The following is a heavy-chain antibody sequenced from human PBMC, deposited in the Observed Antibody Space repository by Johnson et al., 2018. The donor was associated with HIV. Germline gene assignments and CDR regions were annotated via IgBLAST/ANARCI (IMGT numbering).Heavy chain of an antibody. CDR2: ISYDGSDK. CDR3: ARESGGSHYVYAFDI. Sequence: VQLVESGGGVVRPGGSLRLSCAASGFTFSLYAMHWVRQAPGKGLEWVAVISYDGSDKYYADSVKGRFTISRDNSKNTLYLQMNSLRAEDTAVYYCARESGGSHYVYAFDIWGQGTMVTVSS. V-gene: IGHV3-30*14. CDR1: GFTFSLYA. D-gene: IGHD2-15*01. J-gene: IGHJ3*02.